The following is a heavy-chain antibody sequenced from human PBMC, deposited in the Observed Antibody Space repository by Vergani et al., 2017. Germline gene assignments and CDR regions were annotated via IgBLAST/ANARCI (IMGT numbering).Heavy chain of an antibody. CDR2: ISPYNHKT. CDR1: GYTFVNHP. V-gene: IGHV1-18*04. D-gene: IGHD5-24*01. Sequence: QAQLGQSDSEVKKPGDSVTLSCKTSGYTFVNHPITWVRQAPVQGLEWMGWISPYNHKTLYSQKFEGRVTMTSDTSTSTVFLELRRLTSDDTAIYYCARSQMATNDFDLWGRGTVGTVSS. J-gene: IGHJ4*02. CDR3: ARSQMATNDFDL.